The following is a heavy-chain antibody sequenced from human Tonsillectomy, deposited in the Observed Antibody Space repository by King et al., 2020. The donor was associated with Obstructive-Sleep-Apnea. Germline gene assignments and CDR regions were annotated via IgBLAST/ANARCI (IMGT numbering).Heavy chain of an antibody. CDR3: AKVSRDGGIVEVPTAKEYYYYYYDLDV. Sequence: VQLVASGGGLVQPGGSLRLSCAVSGFTFRSYAMNWVRQAPGKGLEWVSSLSGSDGSTYYADSVKGRFTISRDNSKNTLYLQMNSLRVEDTAEYYCAKVSRDGGIVEVPTAKEYYYYYYDLDVWGQGTTVTVSS. J-gene: IGHJ6*02. CDR2: LSGSDGST. D-gene: IGHD2-2*01. CDR1: GFTFRSYA. V-gene: IGHV3-23*04.